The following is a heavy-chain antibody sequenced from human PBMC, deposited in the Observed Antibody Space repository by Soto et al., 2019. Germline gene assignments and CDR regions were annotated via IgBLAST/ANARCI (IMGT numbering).Heavy chain of an antibody. Sequence: GGSLRLSCAAYGFTFSSYAMSWVRQAPGKGLEWVSAISGSGGSTYYADSVKGRFTISRDNSKNTLYLQMNSLRAEDTAVYYCAKDSRFDDYVWGSYRYRSLNFDYWGQGTLVTVSS. CDR3: AKDSRFDDYVWGSYRYRSLNFDY. J-gene: IGHJ4*02. CDR2: ISGSGGST. CDR1: GFTFSSYA. D-gene: IGHD3-16*02. V-gene: IGHV3-23*01.